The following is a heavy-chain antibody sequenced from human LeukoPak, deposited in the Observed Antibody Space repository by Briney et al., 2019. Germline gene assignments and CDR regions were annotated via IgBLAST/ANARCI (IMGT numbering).Heavy chain of an antibody. Sequence: SETLSLTCTVSGGSISSYYWSWIRQPAGKGLEWIGRIYTSGSTNYNPSLKSRVTISVDTSKNQFSLKLSSVTAADTAVYYCARAAARCSSTSCSIWFDHWGQGTLVTVSS. J-gene: IGHJ5*02. CDR1: GGSISSYY. CDR3: ARAAARCSSTSCSIWFDH. D-gene: IGHD2-2*01. V-gene: IGHV4-4*07. CDR2: IYTSGST.